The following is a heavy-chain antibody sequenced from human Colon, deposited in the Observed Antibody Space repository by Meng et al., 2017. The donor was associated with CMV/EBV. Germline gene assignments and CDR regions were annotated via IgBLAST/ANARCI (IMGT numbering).Heavy chain of an antibody. CDR1: GYTFTSYD. D-gene: IGHD3-3*01. CDR2: MNPKSGNS. CDR3: ARSPEYYNSRFDP. J-gene: IGHJ5*02. V-gene: IGHV1-8*03. Sequence: ASVKVSCKASGYTFTSYDINWVRQATGQGLEWMGWMNPKSGNSGYAQKFQGRVTITRNTAISTAYLELSSLRSEDTAVYYCARSPEYYNSRFDPWGQGTLVTVSS.